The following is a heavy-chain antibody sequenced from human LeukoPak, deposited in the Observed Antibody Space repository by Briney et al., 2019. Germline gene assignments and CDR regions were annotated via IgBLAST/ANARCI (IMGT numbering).Heavy chain of an antibody. CDR3: AKDVGLSYYYMDV. V-gene: IGHV3-20*01. J-gene: IGHJ6*03. CDR2: INWNGDST. Sequence: GGSLRLSCIISGFTFDDYGMSWVRHVPGKGLEWVSGINWNGDSTGYADSVKGRFTISRDNAKNSLFLQMNTLRAEDTALYHCAKDVGLSYYYMDVWGKGTTVTISS. D-gene: IGHD1-26*01. CDR1: GFTFDDYG.